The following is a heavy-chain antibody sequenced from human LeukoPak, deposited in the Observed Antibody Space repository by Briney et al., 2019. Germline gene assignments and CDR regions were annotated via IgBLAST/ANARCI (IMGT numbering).Heavy chain of an antibody. J-gene: IGHJ5*02. D-gene: IGHD2-2*01. Sequence: SQTLSLTCTVSGGSISSGDYYWSWIRQPPGKGLEWIGYIYYSGSTYYNPSLKSRVTISVDTSKNQFSLKLSSVTDAGTAVYYCAGGVGEIVVVQEFDPWGQGTMVTVPS. CDR1: GGSISSGDYY. CDR3: AGGVGEIVVVQEFDP. CDR2: IYYSGST. V-gene: IGHV4-30-4*08.